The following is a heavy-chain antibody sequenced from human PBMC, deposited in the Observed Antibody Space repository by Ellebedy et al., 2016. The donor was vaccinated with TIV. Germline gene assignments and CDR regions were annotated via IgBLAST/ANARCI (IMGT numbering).Heavy chain of an antibody. CDR3: SRAPLSGVFYGMDV. CDR1: GYTFTTYA. Sequence: AASVKVSCKASGYTFTTYAIHWVRQAPGQSLEWMGWINVDDANTKSSQKFQGRVTFTRDTSANTAYMELSSLSSEDTALYYCSRAPLSGVFYGMDVWGQGTTVTVSS. V-gene: IGHV1-3*01. J-gene: IGHJ6*02. D-gene: IGHD3-16*02. CDR2: INVDDANT.